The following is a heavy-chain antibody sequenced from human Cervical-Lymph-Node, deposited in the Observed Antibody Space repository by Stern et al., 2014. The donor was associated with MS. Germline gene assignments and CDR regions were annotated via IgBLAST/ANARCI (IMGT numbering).Heavy chain of an antibody. J-gene: IGHJ4*02. CDR3: AREITSVVTGGDGYFDY. CDR1: GFTFSSCS. D-gene: IGHD4-23*01. V-gene: IGHV3-48*02. Sequence: EDQLVESGGGLVQPGGSLRLSCAASGFTFSSCSMNWVRQAPGKGLEWVSYISSSSSTIYYADSVKGRFTISRDNAKNSLYLQMNSLRDEDTAVYYCAREITSVVTGGDGYFDYWGQGTLVTVSS. CDR2: ISSSSSTI.